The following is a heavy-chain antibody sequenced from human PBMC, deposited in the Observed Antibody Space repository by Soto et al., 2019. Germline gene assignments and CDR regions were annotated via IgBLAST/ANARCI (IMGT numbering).Heavy chain of an antibody. J-gene: IGHJ6*02. CDR1: GYSFSIYA. CDR2: INGASGKI. CDR3: ARSVVPSQPKGLDV. Sequence: QVQLVXSGXXXXXXGASVKVSCQSSGYSFSIYAMHWLRQVPGQSLEWMGWINGASGKIEYSQKWQDRVIISRDTSATTDYMEVSSLRLDDTAVYYCARSVVPSQPKGLDVWGQGTTVIVSS. V-gene: IGHV1-3*01. D-gene: IGHD2-2*01.